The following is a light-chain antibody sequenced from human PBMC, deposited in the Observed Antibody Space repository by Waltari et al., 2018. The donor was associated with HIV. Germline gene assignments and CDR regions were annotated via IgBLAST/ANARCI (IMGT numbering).Light chain of an antibody. V-gene: IGKV1-33*01. Sequence: DIDLTQSPSSLSASVGDQVTITCQASQDISSHLTWYRQKLGKAPELLIYDASNLESGVPSKFSGSGSKTTFRLTSKGLQPEDFATYFCQQFHSLPITFGPGT. CDR1: QDISSH. CDR3: QQFHSLPIT. J-gene: IGKJ3*01. CDR2: DAS.